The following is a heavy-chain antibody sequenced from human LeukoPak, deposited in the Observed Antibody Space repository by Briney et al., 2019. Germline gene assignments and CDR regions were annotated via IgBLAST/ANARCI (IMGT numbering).Heavy chain of an antibody. V-gene: IGHV3-7*01. CDR1: GFTFSSYW. D-gene: IGHD3-3*01. J-gene: IGHJ4*02. CDR3: ARGYDFWSGYYTPYYFDY. Sequence: GGSLRLSCAASGFTFSSYWMSWVRQAPGKGLEWVANIKQDGSEKYYVDSVKGRFTISRDNAKNSLCLQMNSLRAEDTAVYYCARGYDFWSGYYTPYYFDYWGQGTLVTVSS. CDR2: IKQDGSEK.